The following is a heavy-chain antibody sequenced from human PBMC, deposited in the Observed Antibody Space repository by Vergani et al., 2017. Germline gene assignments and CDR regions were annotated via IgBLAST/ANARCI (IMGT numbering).Heavy chain of an antibody. Sequence: EVQLLESGGGLVQPGGSLRLSCAASGFTFSSYAMSWVRQAPGKGLEWVSAISGSGGSTYYADSVKGRFTISRDNSKNTLYRQMNSLRAEDTAVYYCAKGTQYYDFWSGYYPGDFDYWGQGTLVTVSS. CDR1: GFTFSSYA. D-gene: IGHD3-3*01. CDR2: ISGSGGST. J-gene: IGHJ4*02. V-gene: IGHV3-23*01. CDR3: AKGTQYYDFWSGYYPGDFDY.